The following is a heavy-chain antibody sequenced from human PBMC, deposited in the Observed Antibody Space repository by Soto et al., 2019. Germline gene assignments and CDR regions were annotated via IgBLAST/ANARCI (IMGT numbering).Heavy chain of an antibody. CDR1: GFMFSSYW. CDR3: ATEILDF. Sequence: EVELVESGGGLVQHGGSLRLSCAATGFMFSSYWMTWVRQAQGKGLEWVANINQNGSERYYVDSVEGRFTISRDNAKNSVFLQMENLRVEDTAMYYCATEILDFWGQGTLVTVSS. J-gene: IGHJ4*02. CDR2: INQNGSER. V-gene: IGHV3-7*05.